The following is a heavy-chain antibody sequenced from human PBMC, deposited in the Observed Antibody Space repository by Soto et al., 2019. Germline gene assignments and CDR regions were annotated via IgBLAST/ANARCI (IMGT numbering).Heavy chain of an antibody. J-gene: IGHJ4*02. D-gene: IGHD1-26*01. V-gene: IGHV2-5*02. CDR3: AHYSTSRGKWGFDY. Sequence: QITLKESGPTLVKPTETLTLTCTFSGFSLTTKEVGVGWIRQPPGKALEWLALIYWDGGRRYNPSLRSGVTITKGTSNNHVVLTMTNMDPVDTATYYCAHYSTSRGKWGFDYWGQGTLVTVSS. CDR2: IYWDGGR. CDR1: GFSLTTKEVG.